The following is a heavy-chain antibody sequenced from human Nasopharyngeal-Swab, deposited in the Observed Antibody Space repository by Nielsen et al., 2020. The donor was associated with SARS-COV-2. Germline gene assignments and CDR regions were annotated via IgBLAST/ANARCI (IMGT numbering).Heavy chain of an antibody. CDR1: GASISSQY. V-gene: IGHV4-59*11. CDR2: IYDSGVT. D-gene: IGHD2-8*02. Sequence: SETLSLTCFVSGASISSQYRTWLRQPPGKGLEWVGYIYDSGVTEYNPSLQSRVTISVDKSKNQFSLRLSSVSAADTAIYYCARGGAGSHWRYYIDYWGQGTLVTVSS. J-gene: IGHJ4*02. CDR3: ARGGAGSHWRYYIDY.